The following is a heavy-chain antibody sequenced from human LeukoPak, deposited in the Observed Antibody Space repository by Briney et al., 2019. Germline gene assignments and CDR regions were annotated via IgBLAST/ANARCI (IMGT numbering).Heavy chain of an antibody. V-gene: IGHV3-23*01. CDR1: GFTFTTYA. J-gene: IGHJ3*01. D-gene: IGHD6-19*01. CDR3: AKDLALAGTGGGFDV. CDR2: ISGGGDKA. Sequence: GGSVRLSCAASGFTFTTYAINWVRQAPGKGLEWVSGISGGGDKAFYADYVNGRFTISRDNCKNTVSLQMSSLRAEDTALYYCAKDLALAGTGGGFDVWGQGTRVAVSS.